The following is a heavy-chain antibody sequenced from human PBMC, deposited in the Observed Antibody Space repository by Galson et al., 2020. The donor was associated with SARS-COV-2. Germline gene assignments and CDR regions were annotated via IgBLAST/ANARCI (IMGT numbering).Heavy chain of an antibody. Sequence: SETLSLTCAVYGGSFSDYSWTWVRQPPGKGLEWIGEISHSGSTNYSPSLKSRVFMSVDTSKNQFSLKLRSVTAADTAVYYCARGGSRPIMAFDYYYCYMDGWGKGTTVTVSS. J-gene: IGHJ6*03. V-gene: IGHV4-34*01. D-gene: IGHD3-10*01. CDR1: GGSFSDYS. CDR3: ARGGSRPIMAFDYYYCYMDG. CDR2: ISHSGST.